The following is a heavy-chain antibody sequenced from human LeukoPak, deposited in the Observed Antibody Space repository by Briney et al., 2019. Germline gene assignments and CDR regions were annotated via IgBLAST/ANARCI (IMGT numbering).Heavy chain of an antibody. CDR1: GFTFSSYG. CDR3: AKGPYYYGSGSRIDY. D-gene: IGHD3-10*01. J-gene: IGHJ4*02. V-gene: IGHV3-30*02. CDR2: IRYDGSNR. Sequence: GGSLRLSCAASGFTFSSYGMHWVRQAPGKGLEWVAFIRYDGSNRYYADSVKGRFTISRDNSKNTLYLQMNSLRAEDTAVYYCAKGPYYYGSGSRIDYWGQGTLVTVSS.